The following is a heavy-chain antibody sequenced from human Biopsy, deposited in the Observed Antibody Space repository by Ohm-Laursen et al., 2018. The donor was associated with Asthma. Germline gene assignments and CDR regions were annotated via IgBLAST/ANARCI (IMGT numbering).Heavy chain of an antibody. CDR1: GGSISSDY. CDR3: ARGQGRGIQLWSLDP. Sequence: GTLSLTCTVSGGSISSDYWSWLRQSPGKGLEWIGYIHNSGNANYNPSLKSRVTISLDTSKNHFSLRLSFVTAADTAVYFCARGQGRGIQLWSLDPWGQGILVTVSS. J-gene: IGHJ5*02. CDR2: IHNSGNA. V-gene: IGHV4-59*01. D-gene: IGHD5-18*01.